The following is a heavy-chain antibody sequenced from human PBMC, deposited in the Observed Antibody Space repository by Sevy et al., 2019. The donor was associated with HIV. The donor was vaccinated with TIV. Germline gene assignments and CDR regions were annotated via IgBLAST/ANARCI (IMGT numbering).Heavy chain of an antibody. D-gene: IGHD4-17*01. Sequence: GGSLRLSCAASGFTFSDYYMSWIRQAPGKGLEWVSSISSSGSTIYYADSVKGRFTISRDNAKNSLYLQMNSLRAEDTAVYYCARGKAVTTDAFDIWGQGTMVTVSS. CDR1: GFTFSDYY. CDR2: ISSSGSTI. CDR3: ARGKAVTTDAFDI. J-gene: IGHJ3*02. V-gene: IGHV3-11*01.